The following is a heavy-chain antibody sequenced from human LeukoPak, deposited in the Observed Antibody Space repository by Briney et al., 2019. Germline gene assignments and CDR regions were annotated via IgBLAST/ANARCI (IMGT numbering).Heavy chain of an antibody. CDR1: GYTLTELS. J-gene: IGHJ3*02. Sequence: GASVKVSCKVSGYTLTELSMHWVRQAPGKGLEWMGGFDPEDGETIYAQKFQGRVTMTEDTSTDTAYMELSSLRSDDTAVYYCATEVVATSFPHDAFDIWGQGTMVTVSS. V-gene: IGHV1-24*01. CDR3: ATEVVATSFPHDAFDI. CDR2: FDPEDGET. D-gene: IGHD5-12*01.